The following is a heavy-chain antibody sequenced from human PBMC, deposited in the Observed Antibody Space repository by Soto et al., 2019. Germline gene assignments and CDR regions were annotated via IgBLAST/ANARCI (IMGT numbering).Heavy chain of an antibody. V-gene: IGHV4-59*01. CDR1: GGSMSGYH. CDR3: ARDPVDGYAVFDS. Sequence: QVRLQESGPGLVQPSETLSLTCSIFGGSMSGYHWNWIWQTPGKGVEWIGYCHNSGSPTFSSSLKSRVTISVDTSAKQSSLRLTSVTAADTAVYWCARDPVDGYAVFDSWGQGVLVTVSS. D-gene: IGHD5-12*01. CDR2: CHNSGSP. J-gene: IGHJ5*02.